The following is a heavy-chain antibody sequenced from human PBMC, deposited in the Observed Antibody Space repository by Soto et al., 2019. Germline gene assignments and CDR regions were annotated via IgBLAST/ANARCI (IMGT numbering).Heavy chain of an antibody. Sequence: QVQLQESGPGLLKPSETLSLTCSVSGGSLTSGSYYWSWIRQPPDMGLEWIGYVYHSGYTHYNSSLKSRVTLSIDTSKNQFSLKLGSVTTADTALYFCARMATTLSDGFDLWGRGTMVTVSS. V-gene: IGHV4-61*01. CDR3: ARMATTLSDGFDL. CDR2: VYHSGYT. CDR1: GGSLTSGSYY. J-gene: IGHJ3*01. D-gene: IGHD1-1*01.